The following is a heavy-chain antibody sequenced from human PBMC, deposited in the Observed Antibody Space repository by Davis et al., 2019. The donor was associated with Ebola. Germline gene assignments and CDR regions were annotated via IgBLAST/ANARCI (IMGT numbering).Heavy chain of an antibody. CDR3: ARFEGRSYYYGMDV. J-gene: IGHJ6*02. V-gene: IGHV1-8*02. CDR2: MNPNSGNT. CDR1: GGTFSSYA. D-gene: IGHD3-16*01. Sequence: ASVKVSCKASGGTFSSYAISWVRQAPGQGLEWMGWMNPNSGNTGYAQKFQGRVTMTRNTSISTAYMELSSLRSEDTAVYYCARFEGRSYYYGMDVWGQGTTVTVSS.